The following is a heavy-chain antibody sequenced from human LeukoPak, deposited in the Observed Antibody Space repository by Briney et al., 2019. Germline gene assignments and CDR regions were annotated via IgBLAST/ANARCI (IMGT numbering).Heavy chain of an antibody. CDR3: ARELVPAAAFDY. D-gene: IGHD2-2*01. CDR1: GGSISSYY. Sequence: SGTLSLTCTVSGGSISSYYWSWIRQPAGKGLEWIGRIYTSGSTNYNPSLKSRVTMSVDTSKNQFSLKLSSVTAAGTAVYYCARELVPAAAFDYWGQGTLVTVSS. CDR2: IYTSGST. V-gene: IGHV4-4*07. J-gene: IGHJ4*02.